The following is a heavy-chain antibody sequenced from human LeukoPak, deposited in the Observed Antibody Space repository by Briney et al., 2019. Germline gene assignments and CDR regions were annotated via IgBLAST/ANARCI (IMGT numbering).Heavy chain of an antibody. Sequence: PGGSLRLSCAASGFTFNNYAMNWVRQAPGKGLEWVSIISSSGDNTHYADSVKGRFTISRDNSRNTLSLQMTSLRAEDTAVYYCGKGVLSGMRYYYGMDVWGKGTTVTVSS. V-gene: IGHV3-23*01. CDR1: GFTFNNYA. CDR3: GKGVLSGMRYYYGMDV. CDR2: ISSSGDNT. J-gene: IGHJ6*04. D-gene: IGHD3-10*01.